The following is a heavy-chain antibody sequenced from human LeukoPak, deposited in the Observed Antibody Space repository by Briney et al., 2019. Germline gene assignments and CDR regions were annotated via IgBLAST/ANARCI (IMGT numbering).Heavy chain of an antibody. CDR2: IKQDGSEK. Sequence: GGSLRLSCAASGFTFSSYWMSWVRQAPGKGLEWVANIKQDGSEKYYADSVKGRFTISRDNAKNSLYLQMNGLRAEDTALYYCAREATAYYFDYWGQGTLVTVSS. J-gene: IGHJ4*02. V-gene: IGHV3-7*03. CDR3: AREATAYYFDY. CDR1: GFTFSSYW.